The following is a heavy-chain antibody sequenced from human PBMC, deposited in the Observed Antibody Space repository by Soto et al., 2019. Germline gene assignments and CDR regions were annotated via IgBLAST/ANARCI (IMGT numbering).Heavy chain of an antibody. D-gene: IGHD2-21*02. Sequence: GGSLRLSCAASGFTFSSYWMHWVRQAPGKGLVWVSRINSDGSSTSYADSVKGRFTTSRDNAKNTLYLQMNSLRAEDTAVYYCARAVQGLVVVTANNWFDPWSQGTLVTVSS. V-gene: IGHV3-74*01. CDR3: ARAVQGLVVVTANNWFDP. CDR1: GFTFSSYW. J-gene: IGHJ5*02. CDR2: INSDGSST.